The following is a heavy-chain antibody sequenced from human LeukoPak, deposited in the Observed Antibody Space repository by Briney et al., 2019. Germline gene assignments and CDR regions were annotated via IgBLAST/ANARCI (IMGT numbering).Heavy chain of an antibody. J-gene: IGHJ5*02. CDR2: MNPNGGNT. CDR1: GYTFTSYD. Sequence: ASVKVSCKASGYTFTSYDINWVRQATGQGLEWMGWMNPNGGNTGYAQKFQGRVTMTRNTSISTAYMELSSLRSEDTAVYYCARGRGVTQLFDPWGQGTLVTVSS. D-gene: IGHD5-18*01. V-gene: IGHV1-8*01. CDR3: ARGRGVTQLFDP.